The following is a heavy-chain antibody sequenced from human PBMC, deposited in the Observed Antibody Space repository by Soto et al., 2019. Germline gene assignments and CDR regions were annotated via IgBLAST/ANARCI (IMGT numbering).Heavy chain of an antibody. J-gene: IGHJ4*02. Sequence: QVQLQESGPGLVKPSDTLSLTCAVSGYSISSSNWWGWIRQPPGKGLEWIGYIYYSGTTYYNPSLKIRVTMSVDTSKNQFSLKLTSVTDVDTAVYYCARREIQGPIDYWGQGTLVTVSS. D-gene: IGHD1-26*01. CDR1: GYSISSSNW. CDR3: ARREIQGPIDY. CDR2: IYYSGTT. V-gene: IGHV4-28*01.